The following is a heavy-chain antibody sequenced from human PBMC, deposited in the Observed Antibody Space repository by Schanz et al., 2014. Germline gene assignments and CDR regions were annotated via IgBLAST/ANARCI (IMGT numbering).Heavy chain of an antibody. Sequence: QGQLVQSRPEAKEPGDSVKVSREASRYTFNTYGLNWVRQPPRHRLQWMGWISAYTNNTNYAQKVKGRVTMTTDTSTGTAYMELRSLISDDPAVYYCARDRRRYCSTASCLHDNWFDPWGQGTLVIVSS. D-gene: IGHD2-2*01. CDR2: ISAYTNNT. CDR1: RYTFNTYG. CDR3: ARDRRRYCSTASCLHDNWFDP. V-gene: IGHV1-18*01. J-gene: IGHJ5*02.